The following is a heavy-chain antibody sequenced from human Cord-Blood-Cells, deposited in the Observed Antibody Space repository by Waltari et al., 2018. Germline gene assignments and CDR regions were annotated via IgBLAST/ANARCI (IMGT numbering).Heavy chain of an antibody. D-gene: IGHD4-17*01. V-gene: IGHV3-30-3*01. CDR3: AGYGGRTFDI. CDR2: VSYDGSNK. CDR1: GFTFSSYA. Sequence: QVQLVESGGGVVQPGRSLRLSCAASGFTFSSYAMHWVRQAPGKGLEWVAVVSYDGSNKYYSDSVKGRFTISRDNSKNTLYLQMNSLRAEDTAVYYCAGYGGRTFDIWGQGTMVTVSS. J-gene: IGHJ3*02.